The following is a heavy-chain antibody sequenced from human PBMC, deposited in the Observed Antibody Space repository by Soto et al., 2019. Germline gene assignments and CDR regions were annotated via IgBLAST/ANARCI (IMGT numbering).Heavy chain of an antibody. CDR1: RYTFTTYG. V-gene: IGHV1-18*01. D-gene: IGHD6-19*01. CDR3: ARESYSSGSIDAFDI. CDR2: ISPYNGNT. Sequence: ASVKVSCKASRYTFTTYGISWVRQAPGQGLQWMGWISPYNGNTNYAQKFQGRVTMTTDTSTSTAYMELRSLRSDDTAVYYCARESYSSGSIDAFDIWGQGTMVTVSS. J-gene: IGHJ3*02.